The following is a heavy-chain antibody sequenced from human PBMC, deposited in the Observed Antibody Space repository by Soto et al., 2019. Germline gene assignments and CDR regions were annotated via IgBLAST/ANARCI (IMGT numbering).Heavy chain of an antibody. J-gene: IGHJ6*02. CDR3: ARDRITTTIFGVVTPGPMDV. Sequence: GGSLRLSCAASGFTFSSYSMNWVRQAPGKGLEWVSSISSNSSYIYYADSVKGRFTISRDNAKNSLYLQMNSLRAEDTAVYYCARDRITTTIFGVVTPGPMDVWGQGTTVTVS. V-gene: IGHV3-21*01. D-gene: IGHD3-3*01. CDR2: ISSNSSYI. CDR1: GFTFSSYS.